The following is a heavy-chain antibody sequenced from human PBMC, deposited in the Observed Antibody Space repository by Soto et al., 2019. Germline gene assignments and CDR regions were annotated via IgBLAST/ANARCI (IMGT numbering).Heavy chain of an antibody. CDR2: ISGSGGST. V-gene: IGHV3-23*01. CDR1: GSTFSSYA. J-gene: IGHJ4*02. Sequence: GGSLRLSCAASGSTFSSYAMSWVRQAPGKGLEWVSAISGSGGSTYYADSVKGRFTISRDNSKNTLYLQMNSLRAEDTAVYYCAKDTRITIFGVVIGQRDYYFDYWGQGTLVTVSS. CDR3: AKDTRITIFGVVIGQRDYYFDY. D-gene: IGHD3-3*01.